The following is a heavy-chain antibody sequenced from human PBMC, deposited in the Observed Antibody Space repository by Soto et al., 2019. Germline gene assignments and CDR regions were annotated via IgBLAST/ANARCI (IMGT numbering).Heavy chain of an antibody. V-gene: IGHV1-3*01. CDR2: INAGNGRE. J-gene: IGHJ4*02. CDR1: GYTFTSYT. CDR3: AGGGGWVGEASFDS. D-gene: IGHD3-10*01. Sequence: QVQLEQSGAEVKKPGASVKVSCKTSGYTFTSYTLHWVRQAPGQGLEWMGWINAGNGREKYSQRFQDRVSLSTDKSATTAYMELRTPRSENRAIYYWAGGGGWVGEASFDSWGQGTLVTVSS.